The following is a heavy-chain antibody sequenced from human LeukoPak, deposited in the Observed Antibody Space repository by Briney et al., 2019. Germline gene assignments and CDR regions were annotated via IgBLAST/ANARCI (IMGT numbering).Heavy chain of an antibody. CDR1: GYTFTDYD. CDR3: ARGHSGSYPFDY. V-gene: IGHV1-8*01. Sequence: ASVKVFCKASGYTFTDYDINWVRQATGQGLEWMGWMNPNSGNTGYAQKFQGRVTITRNTSISTAYMELSSLRSEDTAVYYCARGHSGSYPFDYWGQGTLVTVSS. D-gene: IGHD1-26*01. CDR2: MNPNSGNT. J-gene: IGHJ4*02.